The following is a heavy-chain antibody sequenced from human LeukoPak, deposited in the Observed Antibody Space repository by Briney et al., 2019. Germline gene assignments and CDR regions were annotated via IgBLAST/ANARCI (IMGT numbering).Heavy chain of an antibody. J-gene: IGHJ2*01. Sequence: PSETLSLTCTVSGGSISGYYYNWIRQPPGKGLEWIGYIYYSGSTNYNPSLKSRVTISLDTSKNQFSRKLSSVTTADTAVYYCARSVVTLYWYFDLWGRGTLVTVSS. V-gene: IGHV4-59*01. CDR2: IYYSGST. CDR1: GGSISGYY. D-gene: IGHD4-23*01. CDR3: ARSVVTLYWYFDL.